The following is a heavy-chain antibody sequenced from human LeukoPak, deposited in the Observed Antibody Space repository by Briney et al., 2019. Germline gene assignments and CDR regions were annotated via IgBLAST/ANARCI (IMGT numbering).Heavy chain of an antibody. CDR2: ISSSSYI. V-gene: IGHV3-21*01. D-gene: IGHD5-12*01. Sequence: PGGSLRLSCAASGFTFSNYNMNWVRQAPGKGLEWVSSISSSSYIYNADSVRGRFTISRDNAKNSLYLQMNRLRAEDTAVYFCARDRGGYGVIDYWGQGTLVTVSS. CDR3: ARDRGGYGVIDY. J-gene: IGHJ4*02. CDR1: GFTFSNYN.